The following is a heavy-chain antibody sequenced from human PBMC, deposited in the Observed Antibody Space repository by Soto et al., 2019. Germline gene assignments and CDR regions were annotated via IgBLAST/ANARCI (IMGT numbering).Heavy chain of an antibody. CDR3: ARSIYRDTAMVASDY. CDR2: IYPGDSDT. D-gene: IGHD5-18*01. V-gene: IGHV5-51*01. CDR1: GYSFTNYW. Sequence: GESLKISCKGSGYSFTNYWIGWVRQKPGKGLEWMGTIYPGDSDTRYSPSFQGQVTISADKSISTAYLQWSSLKASDTAMYYCARSIYRDTAMVASDYWGQGTLVTVSS. J-gene: IGHJ4*02.